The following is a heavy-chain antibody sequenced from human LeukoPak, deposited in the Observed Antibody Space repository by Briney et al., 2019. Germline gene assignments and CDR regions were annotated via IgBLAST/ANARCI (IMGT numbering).Heavy chain of an antibody. CDR2: MNPSGST. CDR3: ARGRQDVTMIVVVMTAVSYYLDV. CDR1: GGSFSGYY. Sequence: SGTLSLTCAVYGGSFSGYYWTWIRQTPEKGLEWIGEMNPSGSTNYNLSLKSRVTISVDTSKNQFSLELSSVTAADTAVYYCARGRQDVTMIVVVMTAVSYYLDVWGKGTTVTVS. D-gene: IGHD3-22*01. J-gene: IGHJ6*03. V-gene: IGHV4-34*01.